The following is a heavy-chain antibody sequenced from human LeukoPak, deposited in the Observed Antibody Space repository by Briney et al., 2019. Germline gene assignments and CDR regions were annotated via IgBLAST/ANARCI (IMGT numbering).Heavy chain of an antibody. V-gene: IGHV4-34*01. CDR2: INHSGST. J-gene: IGHJ4*02. D-gene: IGHD2-2*01. Sequence: SETLSLTCAVYGGSFNGYYWSWIRQPPGKGLEWIGKINHSGSTNYNPSLKSRVTISVDTSKNQFSLKLSSVTAADTAVYYCARTSNCSSTSCYRYFDYWGQGTLVTVSS. CDR1: GGSFNGYY. CDR3: ARTSNCSSTSCYRYFDY.